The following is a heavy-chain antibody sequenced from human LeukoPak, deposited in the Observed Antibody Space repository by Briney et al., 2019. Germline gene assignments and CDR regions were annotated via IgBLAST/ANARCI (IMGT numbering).Heavy chain of an antibody. CDR3: AKNQNYYDSSGYPN. CDR1: GFTFDDYA. V-gene: IGHV3-9*01. J-gene: IGHJ4*02. Sequence: GGSLRLSCAASGFTFDDYAMHWVRQAPGKGLEWVSGISWNSGSIGYADSVKGRFTISRDNAKNSLYLQMNSLRAEYTALYYCAKNQNYYDSSGYPNWGQGTLVTVSS. D-gene: IGHD3-22*01. CDR2: ISWNSGSI.